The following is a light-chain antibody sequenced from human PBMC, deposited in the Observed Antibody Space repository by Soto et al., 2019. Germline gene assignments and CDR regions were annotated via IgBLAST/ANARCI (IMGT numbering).Light chain of an antibody. CDR3: SSYTRFSTLV. V-gene: IGLV2-14*01. Sequence: QSALTQPASVSGSPGQSITISCTGTSSVVGAYNSVSWYQQHPDKAPKLIIYEVRHRPSGVSNRFSGSKSGHTASLTISGLQAEDEADYYCSSYTRFSTLVFGGGTKVTVL. CDR2: EVR. CDR1: SSVVGAYNS. J-gene: IGLJ2*01.